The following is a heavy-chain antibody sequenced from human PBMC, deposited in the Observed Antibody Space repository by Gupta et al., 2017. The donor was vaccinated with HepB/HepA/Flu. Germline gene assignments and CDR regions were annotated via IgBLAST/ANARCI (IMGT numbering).Heavy chain of an antibody. CDR3: ARRRGHSSGSIHFDH. CDR1: GGSISRSGDY. D-gene: IGHD2-15*01. J-gene: IGHJ4*02. V-gene: IGHV4-39*01. CDR2: LSSDGST. Sequence: QLQLQESGPGLVKPSETLSLTCFVSGGSISRSGDYWGWIRQSPGQGLEWIGYLSSDGSTYYSPSLKSRVTISQDASKNQFSLTLSSVIAADTAVYFCARRRGHSSGSIHFDHWGLGILVTVSS.